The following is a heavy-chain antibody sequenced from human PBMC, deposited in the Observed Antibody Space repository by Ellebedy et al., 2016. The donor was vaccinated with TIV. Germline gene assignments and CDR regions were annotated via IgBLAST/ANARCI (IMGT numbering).Heavy chain of an antibody. J-gene: IGHJ4*02. D-gene: IGHD6-13*01. CDR2: TSYDGRNK. Sequence: GGSLRLXCAASGLTFSSNAMHWVRQAPGKGLEWVAVTSYDGRNKYHADSVKGRFTISRDNSKNTLFLQMDSLRAEDTAVYYCARNLSSSWYYFDYWGQGIQVTVSS. CDR3: ARNLSSSWYYFDY. V-gene: IGHV3-30*04. CDR1: GLTFSSNA.